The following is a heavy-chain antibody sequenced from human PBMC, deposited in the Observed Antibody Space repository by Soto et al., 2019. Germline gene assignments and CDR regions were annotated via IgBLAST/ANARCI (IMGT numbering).Heavy chain of an antibody. CDR1: GGSISSSSYY. CDR3: ARHHGPTVTPAYYYGMDV. D-gene: IGHD4-17*01. J-gene: IGHJ6*02. Sequence: PSETLSLTXTVSGGSISSSSYYWGWIRQPPGKGLEWIGYIYYSGSTNYNPSLKSRVTISVDTSKNQFSLKLSSVTAADTAVYYCARHHGPTVTPAYYYGMDVWGQGTTVTVSS. V-gene: IGHV4-39*01. CDR2: IYYSGST.